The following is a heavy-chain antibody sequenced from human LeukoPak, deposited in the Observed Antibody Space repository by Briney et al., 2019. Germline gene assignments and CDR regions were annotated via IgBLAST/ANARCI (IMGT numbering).Heavy chain of an antibody. V-gene: IGHV3-30*18. CDR2: ISYDGSAK. Sequence: GRSLRLSCAASGFTFSGYGMHWVRQAPGKGLEWVAVISYDGSAKYYADSVKGRFTISRDNSKNILYLQMNSLRPDDTAMYYCAKDLTATGFGESFHNLFDPWGQGTLVTVSS. D-gene: IGHD3-10*01. CDR1: GFTFSGYG. J-gene: IGHJ5*02. CDR3: AKDLTATGFGESFHNLFDP.